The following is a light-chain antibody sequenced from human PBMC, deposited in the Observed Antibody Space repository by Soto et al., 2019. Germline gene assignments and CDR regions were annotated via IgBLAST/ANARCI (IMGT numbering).Light chain of an antibody. CDR1: QNINKY. Sequence: DIQMTQSPSPLSASVGDRVTISCRASQNINKYLNWYQQKPGGAPKLLIYAASSLQSGVPSRFSGSGPGTDFTLTITSLQPDDFATYYCQQSRTPPRTFGPGTRVDIK. J-gene: IGKJ3*01. CDR2: AAS. CDR3: QQSRTPPRT. V-gene: IGKV1-39*01.